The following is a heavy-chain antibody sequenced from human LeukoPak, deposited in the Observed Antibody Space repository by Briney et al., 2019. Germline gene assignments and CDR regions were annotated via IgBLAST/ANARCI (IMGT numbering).Heavy chain of an antibody. D-gene: IGHD3-3*01. V-gene: IGHV3-7*03. J-gene: IGHJ4*02. Sequence: PGGSLRLSCVASGFTLSDYWMHWVRQAPGKGLEWVANIKTDGSEIYYVGSVKGRFSISRDNAKNSLYLQMNSLRVEDTAVYYCARAWSAWGQGTLVTVSS. CDR3: ARAWSA. CDR2: IKTDGSEI. CDR1: GFTLSDYW.